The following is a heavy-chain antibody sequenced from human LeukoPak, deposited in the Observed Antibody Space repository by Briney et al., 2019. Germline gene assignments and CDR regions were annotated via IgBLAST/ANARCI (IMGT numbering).Heavy chain of an antibody. CDR3: ARQGITIFGPFDP. CDR2: IYYSGST. Sequence: PSETLSLTCTVSGGSISSSSYYWGWIRQPPGKGLEWIGSIYYSGSTYYNPSHKSRVTISVDTSKNQFSLKLSSVTAADTAVYYCARQGITIFGPFDPWGQGTLVTVSS. J-gene: IGHJ5*02. D-gene: IGHD3-3*01. V-gene: IGHV4-39*01. CDR1: GGSISSSSYY.